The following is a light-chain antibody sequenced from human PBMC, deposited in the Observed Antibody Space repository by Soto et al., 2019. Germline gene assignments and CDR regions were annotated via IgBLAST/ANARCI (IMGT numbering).Light chain of an antibody. Sequence: DIQMPQSPSTLSASVGDRVTITCRSSQIINRWLAWYQKKPGKAPKLLIYDASSLESGVPSRCSGGGSGTEFTRTISSLKPDDFATYYCQQYNRYTWTFGQGTKVDI. J-gene: IGKJ1*01. CDR3: QQYNRYTWT. CDR2: DAS. V-gene: IGKV1-5*01. CDR1: QIINRW.